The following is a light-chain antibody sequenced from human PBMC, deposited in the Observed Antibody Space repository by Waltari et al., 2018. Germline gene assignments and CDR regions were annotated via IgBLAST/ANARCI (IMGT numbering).Light chain of an antibody. V-gene: IGKV1-17*01. CDR1: QGISSY. J-gene: IGKJ1*01. CDR2: AAS. CDR3: LQHNSHPWT. Sequence: DIQMTQSPSSLSASVGDTVTITCRASQGISSYLNWFHQKPGKAPKLLIYAASSLESGVPSRFSGSGSGTEFTLTISSLQPEDFAAYYCLQHNSHPWTFGQGTKVEIK.